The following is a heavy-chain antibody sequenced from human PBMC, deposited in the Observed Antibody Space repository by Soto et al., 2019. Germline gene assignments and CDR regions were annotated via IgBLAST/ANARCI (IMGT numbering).Heavy chain of an antibody. CDR1: GFTFSNYA. V-gene: IGHV3-23*01. CDR2: INIVGGNT. CDR3: TKNYYFDS. J-gene: IGHJ4*02. Sequence: VQLLESGGGLVQPGGSLRLSCAASGFTFSNYAMSWVRQAPGKALEWVSSINIVGGNTNYADSVRGRFTMSRDDSKNTVFLQMHSLRAEDTARYYCTKNYYFDSWGQGTLVTVSS.